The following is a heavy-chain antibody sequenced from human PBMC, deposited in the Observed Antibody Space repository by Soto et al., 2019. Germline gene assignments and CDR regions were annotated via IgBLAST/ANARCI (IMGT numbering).Heavy chain of an antibody. J-gene: IGHJ6*02. Sequence: GGSLRLSCAASGFTFSSYGMHWVRQAPGKGLEWVAVIWFNGRNKYYADSVKGRFTISRDNSKNTLYLQMSSLRAEDTAVYYCAREKGASRYYFGLDVWGQGTTVTSP. D-gene: IGHD2-2*01. V-gene: IGHV3-33*01. CDR1: GFTFSSYG. CDR2: IWFNGRNK. CDR3: AREKGASRYYFGLDV.